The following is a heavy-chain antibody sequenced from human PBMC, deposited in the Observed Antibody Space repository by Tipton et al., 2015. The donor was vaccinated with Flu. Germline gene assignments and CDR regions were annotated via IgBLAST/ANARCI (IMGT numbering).Heavy chain of an antibody. Sequence: VQLVQSGGGLMQPGWSLRLSCAASGFTFDDYAMHWVRQAPGKGLEWVSGISWNSGSIGYADSVKGRFTISRDNAKNSLYLQMNSLRAEDTALYYCAGRYTSNWHDYLDYWGQGTLVTVSS. CDR3: AGRYTSNWHDYLDY. CDR1: GFTFDDYA. J-gene: IGHJ4*02. V-gene: IGHV3-9*01. CDR2: ISWNSGSI. D-gene: IGHD6-13*01.